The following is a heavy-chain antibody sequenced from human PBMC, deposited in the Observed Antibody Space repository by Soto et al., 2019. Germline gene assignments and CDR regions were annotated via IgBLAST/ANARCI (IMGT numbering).Heavy chain of an antibody. D-gene: IGHD1-26*01. CDR1: GFTFSSYS. CDR2: ISSSSSYI. J-gene: IGHJ3*02. V-gene: IGHV3-21*01. CDR3: ARDFELLGAFDI. Sequence: SLRLSCAASGFTFSSYSMNWVRQAPGKGLEWVSSISSSSSYIYYADSVKGRFTISRDNAKNSLYLQMNSLRAEDTAVYYCARDFELLGAFDIWGQGTMVTVSS.